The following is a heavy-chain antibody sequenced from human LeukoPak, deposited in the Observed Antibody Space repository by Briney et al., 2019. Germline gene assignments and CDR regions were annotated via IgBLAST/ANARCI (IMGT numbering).Heavy chain of an antibody. D-gene: IGHD3-3*01. CDR1: GFTFSDYY. CDR2: ISSSGSTI. Sequence: PGGSLRLSCAASGFTFSDYYMSWIRQAPGKGLEWVSYISSSGSTIYYADSVKGRFTISRDNAKNSLYLQMNSLRAEDTAVYYCARMGGVGYYDFWSGYSKPRDYYYYYMDVWGKGTTVTVSS. CDR3: ARMGGVGYYDFWSGYSKPRDYYYYYMDV. V-gene: IGHV3-11*04. J-gene: IGHJ6*03.